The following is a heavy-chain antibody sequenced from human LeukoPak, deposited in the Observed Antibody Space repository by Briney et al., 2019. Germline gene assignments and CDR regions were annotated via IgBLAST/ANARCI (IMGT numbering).Heavy chain of an antibody. CDR1: GFTFSSHW. D-gene: IGHD6-13*01. V-gene: IGHV3-7*01. CDR2: INQDGSER. J-gene: IGHJ3*02. CDR3: ARDSEYSSSFAFDI. Sequence: SGGSLRLPCAASGFTFSSHWMTWVRQAPGKGLEWVANINQDGSERYYVDSVKGRFTISRDNAKNSLYLQMNSLRAEDTAVYYCARDSEYSSSFAFDIWGQGTVVTVSS.